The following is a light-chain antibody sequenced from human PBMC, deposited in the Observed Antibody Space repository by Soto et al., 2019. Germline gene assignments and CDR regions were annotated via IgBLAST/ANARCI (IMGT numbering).Light chain of an antibody. V-gene: IGLV2-14*03. CDR1: SSDVGGYNY. J-gene: IGLJ1*01. CDR3: SSYTTSVILV. CDR2: DVS. Sequence: QSVLTQPASVSGSPGQSITISCTGSSSDVGGYNYVSWYQQHTGKAPKLIIYDVSVRPSGISSRFSGSKSGNSASLTISGLRADDEAEYYFSSYTTSVILVFGTGTKVTVL.